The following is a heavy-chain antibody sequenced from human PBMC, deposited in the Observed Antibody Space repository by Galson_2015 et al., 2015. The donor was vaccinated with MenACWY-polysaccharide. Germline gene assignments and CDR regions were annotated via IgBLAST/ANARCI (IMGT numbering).Heavy chain of an antibody. Sequence: SLRLSCAASGFTFSNAWMTWVRQAPGKGPEWVGRIKSNIDGGTTDYAVFVKGRFTISRDDSKNTLYLEMNSLTIEDTAVYYCIFAAAGPKYWAQGTLVTVSS. V-gene: IGHV3-15*01. CDR1: GFTFSNAW. CDR2: IKSNIDGGTT. D-gene: IGHD6-13*01. J-gene: IGHJ4*02. CDR3: IFAAAGPKY.